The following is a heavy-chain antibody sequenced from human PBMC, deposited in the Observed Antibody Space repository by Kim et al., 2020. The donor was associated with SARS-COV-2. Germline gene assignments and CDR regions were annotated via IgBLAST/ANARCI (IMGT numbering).Heavy chain of an antibody. CDR3: ARGDRGP. J-gene: IGHJ4*02. V-gene: IGHV4-31*02. CDR2: YSGST. D-gene: IGHD3-10*01. Sequence: YSGSTYYNPSLKSRVTISVDTSKNQFSLKLSSVTAADTAVYYCARGDRGPWGQGTLVTVSS.